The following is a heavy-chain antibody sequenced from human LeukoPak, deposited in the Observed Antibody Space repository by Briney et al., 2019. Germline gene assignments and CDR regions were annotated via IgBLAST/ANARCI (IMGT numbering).Heavy chain of an antibody. V-gene: IGHV1-2*02. Sequence: GASVNVSCKASGYTFTGYYMHWVRQAPGQGLEWMGWINPNSGGTNYAQKFQGRVTMTRDTSISTAYMELSRLRFDDTAVYYCARRVTIFGADSYSTWGQGTLVTVSS. J-gene: IGHJ4*02. CDR3: ARRVTIFGADSYST. CDR2: INPNSGGT. D-gene: IGHD3-3*01. CDR1: GYTFTGYY.